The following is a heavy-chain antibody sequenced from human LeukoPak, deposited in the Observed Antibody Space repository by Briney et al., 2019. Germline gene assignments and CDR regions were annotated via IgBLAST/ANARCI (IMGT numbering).Heavy chain of an antibody. V-gene: IGHV3-30*02. J-gene: IGHJ4*02. Sequence: GGSLRLSCAASGFTFSNYGIHWVRQAPGKVLDWVSFIWYDGSNKYYADSVKGRFTISRDNSKNTLYLQMNSLRAEATAVYYCAKSGPYSSSWYGFDYWGQGTLVTVSS. D-gene: IGHD6-13*01. CDR2: IWYDGSNK. CDR1: GFTFSNYG. CDR3: AKSGPYSSSWYGFDY.